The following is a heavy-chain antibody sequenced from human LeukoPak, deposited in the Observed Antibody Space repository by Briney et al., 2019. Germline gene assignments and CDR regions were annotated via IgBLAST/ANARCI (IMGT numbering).Heavy chain of an antibody. J-gene: IGHJ4*02. V-gene: IGHV4-4*07. CDR3: ARVLVGYDSSGRFDY. D-gene: IGHD3-22*01. Sequence: PSETLSLTCTVSGDSISSFHWSWIRQPAGKGLEWIGRIYTSGSTNYNPSLKSRVTMSVDTSKNQFSLKLSSVTAADTAVYYCARVLVGYDSSGRFDYWGQGTLVTVSS. CDR1: GDSISSFH. CDR2: IYTSGST.